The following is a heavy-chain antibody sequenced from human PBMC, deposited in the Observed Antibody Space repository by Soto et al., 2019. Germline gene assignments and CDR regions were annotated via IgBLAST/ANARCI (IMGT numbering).Heavy chain of an antibody. J-gene: IGHJ4*01. D-gene: IGHD3-22*01. CDR2: IDPSDSYT. CDR1: GYSFTTYW. V-gene: IGHV5-10-1*01. Sequence: GESLKISCKGSGYSFTTYWINWVRQMPGKGLEWIGRIDPSDSYTNYSPSFQGHVTISADKSISTAYLQWSSLKASDTAMYYCSRILSHDRSGSYSYYFVYWGQGTLVTVSS. CDR3: SRILSHDRSGSYSYYFVY.